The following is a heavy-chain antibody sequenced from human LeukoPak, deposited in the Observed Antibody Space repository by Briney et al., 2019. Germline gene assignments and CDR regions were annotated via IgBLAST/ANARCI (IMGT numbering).Heavy chain of an antibody. CDR1: GGSISSSSYY. D-gene: IGHD3-22*01. CDR3: ARGPYDSSGFDY. Sequence: SETLSLTCTVSGGSISSSSYYWGWIRQPPGKGLEWIGSIYYSGSTYYNPSLKSRVTISVDTSKNQFSLKLSSVTAADTAVYYCARGPYDSSGFDYWGQGTLVTVSS. J-gene: IGHJ4*02. CDR2: IYYSGST. V-gene: IGHV4-39*07.